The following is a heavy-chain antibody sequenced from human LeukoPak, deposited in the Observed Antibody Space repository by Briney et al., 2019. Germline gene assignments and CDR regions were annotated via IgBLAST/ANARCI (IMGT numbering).Heavy chain of an antibody. V-gene: IGHV1-18*01. Sequence: GASVKVSCKASGYTFTSYGISWMRQAPGQGLEWMGWISAYNGNTNYAQKLQGRVTMTTDTSTGTAYMELRSLRSDDTAVYYCARGLSAYYDSSGYYGLGYWGQGTLVTVSS. D-gene: IGHD3-22*01. CDR1: GYTFTSYG. CDR2: ISAYNGNT. J-gene: IGHJ4*02. CDR3: ARGLSAYYDSSGYYGLGY.